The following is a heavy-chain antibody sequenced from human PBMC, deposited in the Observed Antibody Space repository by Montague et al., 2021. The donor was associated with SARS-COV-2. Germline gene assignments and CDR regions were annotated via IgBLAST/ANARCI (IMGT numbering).Heavy chain of an antibody. J-gene: IGHJ2*01. D-gene: IGHD3-22*01. CDR3: ARSPEPMIILIITSLNWYFDL. CDR1: GGSISSGGYY. Sequence: TLSLTCTVSGGSISSGGYYWSWIRQHPGKSLEWIGYIYYSGSTYYNPSLKSRVTISVDTSKNQFSLKMSSVAAADTAVYYCARSPEPMIILIITSLNWYFDLWDRGTLVTVSS. CDR2: IYYSGST. V-gene: IGHV4-31*03.